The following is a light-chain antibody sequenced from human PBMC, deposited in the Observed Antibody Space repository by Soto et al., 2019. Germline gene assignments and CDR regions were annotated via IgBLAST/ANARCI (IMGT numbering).Light chain of an antibody. V-gene: IGLV1-44*01. CDR3: AAWDDSLNGWV. CDR2: DNN. J-gene: IGLJ3*02. Sequence: QSVLTQPPSASGTPGQRVTISCSGSSSNIGTNTVNWYQQPPGTAPKLLIYDNNHRPSGVPDRFSGSKSGTSASLAISGLQSEPEADYYCAAWDDSLNGWVFGGGTKLTVL. CDR1: SSNIGTNT.